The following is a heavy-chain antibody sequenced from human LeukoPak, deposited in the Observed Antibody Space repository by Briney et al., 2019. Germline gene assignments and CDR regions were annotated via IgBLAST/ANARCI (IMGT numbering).Heavy chain of an antibody. V-gene: IGHV3-48*03. CDR1: GFTFSSYE. CDR3: ARGGRYFDWLLGY. Sequence: GGSLRLSCAASGFTFSSYEMNWVRQAPGKGLEWVSYISSSGSTIYYADSVKGRFTISRDNAKNSQYLQMNSLRAEDTAVYYCARGGRYFDWLLGYWGQGTLVTVSS. J-gene: IGHJ4*02. D-gene: IGHD3-9*01. CDR2: ISSSGSTI.